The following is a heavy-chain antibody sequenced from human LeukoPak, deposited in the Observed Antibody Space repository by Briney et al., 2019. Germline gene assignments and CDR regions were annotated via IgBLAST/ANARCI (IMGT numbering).Heavy chain of an antibody. CDR3: ARLARTGYSSRWFDY. Sequence: AESLQISSKVSGYSFTNYWIGWVRQMPGKGLEWMGIIYPGDSDLRYSPSFQGQVTISADKSISTAYLQWSSLRASDTAMYYCARLARTGYSSRWFDYWGQGTLLSVSS. CDR2: IYPGDSDL. V-gene: IGHV5-51*01. J-gene: IGHJ4*02. CDR1: GYSFTNYW. D-gene: IGHD6-13*01.